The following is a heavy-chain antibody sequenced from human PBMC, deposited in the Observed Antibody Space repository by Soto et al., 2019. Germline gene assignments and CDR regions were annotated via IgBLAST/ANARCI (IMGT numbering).Heavy chain of an antibody. V-gene: IGHV3-66*01. CDR3: AREPKSFLVGDTAVGWFDP. CDR1: GLTVSSNS. J-gene: IGHJ5*02. Sequence: PGGSLRLSCVVSGLTVSSNSMNWVRQAPGKGLEWVSIIYSGGRTNYADSVKGRFAISRDTSRNTLYLQMSSLRVEDTAVYYCAREPKSFLVGDTAVGWFDPWGQGTLVTVSS. CDR2: IYSGGRT. D-gene: IGHD1-26*01.